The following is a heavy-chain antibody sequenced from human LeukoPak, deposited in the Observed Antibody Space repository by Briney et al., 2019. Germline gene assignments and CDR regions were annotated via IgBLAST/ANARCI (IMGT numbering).Heavy chain of an antibody. CDR1: GFTVSSNY. J-gene: IGHJ4*02. V-gene: IGHV3-66*01. CDR3: ARDSESSGWLYFDY. D-gene: IGHD6-19*01. Sequence: PGGSLRLSCAASGFTVSSNYMSWVRQAPGKGLEWVSVIYSGGSTYYADSVEGRFTISRDNSKNTLYLQMNSLRAEDTAVYYCARDSESSGWLYFDYWGQGTLVTVSS. CDR2: IYSGGST.